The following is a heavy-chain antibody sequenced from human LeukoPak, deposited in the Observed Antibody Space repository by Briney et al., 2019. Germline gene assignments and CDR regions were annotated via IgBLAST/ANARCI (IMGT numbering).Heavy chain of an antibody. CDR2: IYYSGST. J-gene: IGHJ2*01. CDR1: GGSTSAYT. Sequence: SETLSLTCTVSGGSTSAYTWSWVRQPPGKGLEWIGFIYYSGSTNYNPSLKSRVTISVDTSKNQFSLKLSSVTAADTAVYYCARVYYSNSYDYWYFDLWGRGTLVTVSS. D-gene: IGHD6-13*01. V-gene: IGHV4-59*01. CDR3: ARVYYSNSYDYWYFDL.